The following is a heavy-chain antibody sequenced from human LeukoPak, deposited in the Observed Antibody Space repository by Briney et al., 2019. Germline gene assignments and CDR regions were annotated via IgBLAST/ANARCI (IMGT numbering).Heavy chain of an antibody. CDR1: GGSISDYY. D-gene: IGHD1-26*01. V-gene: IGHV4-59*08. Sequence: SETLSLTCTVSGGSISDYYWGWIRQPPGKELEWIGYIYFSGNTNYNPSLKSRVTMSVDTSKNQLALSLSSVTVADTAVYYCARRKSGTYGSWIDYWGQGTVVTVSS. CDR2: IYFSGNT. CDR3: ARRKSGTYGSWIDY. J-gene: IGHJ4*02.